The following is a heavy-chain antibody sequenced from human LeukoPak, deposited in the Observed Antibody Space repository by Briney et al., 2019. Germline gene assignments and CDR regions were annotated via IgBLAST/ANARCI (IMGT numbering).Heavy chain of an antibody. CDR2: ISSSSSTI. D-gene: IGHD1-26*01. Sequence: PGGSLRLSCAASGFTFSTYSMNWVRQAPGKGLEWVSYISSSSSTIYYADSVKGRFTISRDNAKNSLYLQMNSLRAEDTAVYYCARLRVGALDAWGQGTMVTVSS. CDR1: GFTFSTYS. J-gene: IGHJ3*01. CDR3: ARLRVGALDA. V-gene: IGHV3-48*04.